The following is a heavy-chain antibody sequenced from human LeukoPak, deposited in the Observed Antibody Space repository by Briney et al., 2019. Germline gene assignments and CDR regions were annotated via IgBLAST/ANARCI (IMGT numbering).Heavy chain of an antibody. CDR3: ARDLVTVTKGFDI. V-gene: IGHV4-59*11. Sequence: SETLSLTCAVSGDSFSSHYWTWIRQPPGKGLEWIGYISYIGSTNYNPSLKSRVTISIDMSKSQFSLKLSSVTAADTAVYYCARDLVTVTKGFDIWGQGTMVSVSS. D-gene: IGHD4-17*01. CDR2: ISYIGST. CDR1: GDSFSSHY. J-gene: IGHJ3*02.